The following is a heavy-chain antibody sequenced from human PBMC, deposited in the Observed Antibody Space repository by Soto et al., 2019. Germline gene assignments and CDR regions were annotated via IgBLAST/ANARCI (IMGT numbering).Heavy chain of an antibody. CDR2: INPSGGST. CDR1: GYTFTSYY. J-gene: IGHJ4*02. V-gene: IGHV1-46*01. Sequence: ASVKVSCKASGYTFTSYYMHWVRQAPGQGLEWMGRINPSGGSTSYAQKFQGRVTMTTDTSTSTAYMELSSLRSEDTAVYYCARDSPQEDYLVVPASIRRASQYYGIFYWGQGTPVTVSS. CDR3: ARDSPQEDYLVVPASIRRASQYYGIFY. D-gene: IGHD2-2*01.